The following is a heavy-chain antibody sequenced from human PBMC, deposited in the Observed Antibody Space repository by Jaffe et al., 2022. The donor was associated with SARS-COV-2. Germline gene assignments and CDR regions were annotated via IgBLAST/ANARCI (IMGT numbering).Heavy chain of an antibody. Sequence: EVQLVESGGGLVQPGGSLRLSCAASGFTFSSYWMSWVRQAPGKGLEWVVNIKQDGSEKYYVDSVKGRFTISRDNAKNSLHLQMNSLRAEDTAVYYCARVGRRQTYEYWGQGTLVTVSS. J-gene: IGHJ4*02. CDR1: GFTFSSYW. CDR2: IKQDGSEK. V-gene: IGHV3-7*03. CDR3: ARVGRRQTYEY.